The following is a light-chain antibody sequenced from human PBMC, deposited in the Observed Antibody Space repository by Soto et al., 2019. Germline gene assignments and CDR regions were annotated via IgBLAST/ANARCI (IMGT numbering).Light chain of an antibody. CDR2: DNN. V-gene: IGLV1-40*01. CDR1: SSNIGAGYG. J-gene: IGLJ2*01. Sequence: QSVLTQPPSVSGAPGQRGTISCTGSSSNIGAGYGVHWYHQLPGKAPKLLIYDNNNRPSGVLDRFSGSKAGTSASLAITGLQTEDEADYYCQSYDSSLSAVVFGGGTKLTVL. CDR3: QSYDSSLSAVV.